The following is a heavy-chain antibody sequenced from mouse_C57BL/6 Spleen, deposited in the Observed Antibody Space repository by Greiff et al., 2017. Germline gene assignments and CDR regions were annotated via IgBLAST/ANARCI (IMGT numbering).Heavy chain of an antibody. D-gene: IGHD2-4*01. CDR2: IWGDGST. J-gene: IGHJ2*01. Sequence: VHLVESGPGLVAPSQSLSITCTVSGFSLTSYGVSWVRQPPGKGLEWLGVIWGDGSTNYHSALISRLSISKDNSKSQVFLKLNSLQTDDTATDYWAMGLRHFDYWGQGTTLTVSS. V-gene: IGHV2-3*01. CDR3: AMGLRHFDY. CDR1: GFSLTSYG.